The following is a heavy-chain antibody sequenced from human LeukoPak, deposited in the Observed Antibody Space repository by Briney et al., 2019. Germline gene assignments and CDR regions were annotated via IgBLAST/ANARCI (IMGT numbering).Heavy chain of an antibody. D-gene: IGHD1-1*01. CDR1: GFTVSSHY. CDR3: ARDLHWYGMDV. CDR2: ISDGGST. V-gene: IGHV3-53*01. Sequence: GGSLRPSCAASGFTVSSHYMNWVRQAPGKGLEWVSSISDGGSTYYADSVRGRFTISRDTSKNTLYLQMNNLRAEDTAVYYCARDLHWYGMDVWGQGTTVTVSS. J-gene: IGHJ6*02.